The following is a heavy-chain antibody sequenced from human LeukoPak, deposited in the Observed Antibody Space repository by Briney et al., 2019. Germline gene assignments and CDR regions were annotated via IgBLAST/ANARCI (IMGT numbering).Heavy chain of an antibody. Sequence: GASVKVSCKASGYTFTGYYMHWVRQAPGQGLEWMGWINPNSGGTNYAQKFQGRVTMTRDTSISTAYMELSRLRSDDTAVYYCARDLGGSYDDAFDIWGQGTMVTVSS. CDR3: ARDLGGSYDDAFDI. CDR2: INPNSGGT. J-gene: IGHJ3*02. D-gene: IGHD1-26*01. CDR1: GYTFTGYY. V-gene: IGHV1-2*02.